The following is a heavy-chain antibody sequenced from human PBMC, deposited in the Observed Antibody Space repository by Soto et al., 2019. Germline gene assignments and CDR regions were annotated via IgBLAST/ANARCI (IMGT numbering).Heavy chain of an antibody. CDR2: ISGSGGST. J-gene: IGHJ5*02. CDR1: GFTFSSYT. Sequence: GGSLRLSCAASGFTFSSYTMNWVRQAPGKGLEWVSSISGSGGSTYYADSVKGRFIISRDNPENTLYLQMNSLGVEDTAVYYCAKDLSGGDCPWGQGTLVTVSS. D-gene: IGHD2-21*02. CDR3: AKDLSGGDCP. V-gene: IGHV3-23*01.